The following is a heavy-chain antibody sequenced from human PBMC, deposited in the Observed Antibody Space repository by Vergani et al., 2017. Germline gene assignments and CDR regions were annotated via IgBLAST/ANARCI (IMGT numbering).Heavy chain of an antibody. Sequence: QVQLQESGPGLVKPSETLSLTCTVSGGSISSHYWSWIRQPPGKGLEWIGYIYYSGSTNYNPSLKSRVTISVDTSKNQFSLKLSSVTAADTAVYYCARDLSSGYYSKVGWFDPWGQGTLVTVSS. V-gene: IGHV4-59*11. CDR1: GGSISSHY. J-gene: IGHJ5*02. CDR3: ARDLSSGYYSKVGWFDP. D-gene: IGHD3-22*01. CDR2: IYYSGST.